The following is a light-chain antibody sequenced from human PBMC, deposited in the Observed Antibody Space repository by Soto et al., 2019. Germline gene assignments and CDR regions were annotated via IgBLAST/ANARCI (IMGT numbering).Light chain of an antibody. CDR2: DAS. V-gene: IGKV1-5*01. CDR3: HQYYKWPLT. J-gene: IGKJ4*01. CDR1: QSISSW. Sequence: DIQMTQSPSTLSASVGDRVTITCRASQSISSWLAWYQQKPGKAPKLLIYDASSLESGVPSRFSGSGSGTEFTLTISSLLSEDFAVYYCHQYYKWPLTFGGGTKVEIK.